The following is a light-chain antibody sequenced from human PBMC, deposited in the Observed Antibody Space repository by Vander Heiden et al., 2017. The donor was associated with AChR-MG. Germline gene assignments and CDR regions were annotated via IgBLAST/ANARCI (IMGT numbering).Light chain of an antibody. Sequence: DIVMTQSPDSLAVSLGERATINCKSSQSVLYSSNNKNYLAWYQQKPGQPPKLLIYWASTRESGVPDRFSGSGSGTDFTLTISSLQAEDVAVYYCQQDYSTPLTFGHRTKVDIK. CDR3: QQDYSTPLT. CDR1: QSVLYSSNNKNY. J-gene: IGKJ3*01. CDR2: WAS. V-gene: IGKV4-1*01.